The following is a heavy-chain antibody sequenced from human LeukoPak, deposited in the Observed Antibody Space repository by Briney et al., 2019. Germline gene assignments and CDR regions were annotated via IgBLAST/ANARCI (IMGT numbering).Heavy chain of an antibody. CDR1: GGSISGYS. J-gene: IGHJ6*02. V-gene: IGHV4-59*01. D-gene: IGHD1-1*01. CDR2: VYFTGNT. Sequence: SETLSLTCNISGGSISGYSWGGIRKPPGKGLEWFGYVYFTGNTNYNPSLKSRLAISVDTSKNLLSLTLSSVTAADTAVYFCASLSVRQLTLDVWGQGTTVTVSS. CDR3: ASLSVRQLTLDV.